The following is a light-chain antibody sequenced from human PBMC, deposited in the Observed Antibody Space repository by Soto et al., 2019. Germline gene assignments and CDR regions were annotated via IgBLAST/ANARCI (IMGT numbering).Light chain of an antibody. J-gene: IGKJ1*01. Sequence: IVLTQSAGTLSLSPGDRATLSCRASQSLSGHSFAWYQHKPGQAPRLLIYAASTRATGIPDRFSGSGSGTEFTLTVSKLETEDFAVYYCQQYETSPSTFGPGTKVEVK. CDR1: QSLSGHS. V-gene: IGKV3-20*01. CDR2: AAS. CDR3: QQYETSPST.